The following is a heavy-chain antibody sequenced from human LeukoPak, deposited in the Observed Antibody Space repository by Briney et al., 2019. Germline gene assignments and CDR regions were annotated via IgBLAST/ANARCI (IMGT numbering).Heavy chain of an antibody. J-gene: IGHJ6*03. CDR1: GFTFGSYW. Sequence: GGSLRLSCAASGFTFGSYWMSWVRQAPGKGLEWVANIKQDGSEKYYVDSVKGRFTISRDNAKNSLYLQMNSLRAEDTAVYYCARAHGNYDFWSGYLYYMDVWGKGTTVTVSS. D-gene: IGHD3-3*01. V-gene: IGHV3-7*01. CDR3: ARAHGNYDFWSGYLYYMDV. CDR2: IKQDGSEK.